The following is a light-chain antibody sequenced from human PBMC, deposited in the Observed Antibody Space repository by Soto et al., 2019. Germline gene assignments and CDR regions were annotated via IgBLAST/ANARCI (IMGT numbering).Light chain of an antibody. CDR3: SSYSRTSVYV. CDR2: EVS. CDR1: SSDVGGYNY. V-gene: IGLV2-14*01. J-gene: IGLJ1*01. Sequence: QSALTQPASVTGSPGQSITISFTRTSSDVGGYNYGVWYQRHPGKAPKLMIFEVSSRPSGVSNRFSGSKSGNTASLTISGLQAEDEADYFCSSYSRTSVYVFGRGTKVTVL.